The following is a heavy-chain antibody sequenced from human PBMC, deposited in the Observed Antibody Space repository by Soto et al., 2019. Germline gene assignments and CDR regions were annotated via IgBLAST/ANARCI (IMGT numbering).Heavy chain of an antibody. Sequence: GGSLRLSCVASGFTFSSYGMHWVRQAPDKGLEWVAVIWYDASNKYYADSVKGRFTISRDNTKNTMYLQMNSLRAEDTAVYYCARDPIGPGIFDYSGQGTLVTVSS. CDR3: ARDPIGPGIFDY. CDR1: GFTFSSYG. CDR2: IWYDASNK. V-gene: IGHV3-33*01. J-gene: IGHJ4*02. D-gene: IGHD1-26*01.